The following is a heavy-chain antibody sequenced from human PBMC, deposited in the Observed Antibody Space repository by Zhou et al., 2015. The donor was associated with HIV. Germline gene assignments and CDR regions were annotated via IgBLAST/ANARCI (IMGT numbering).Heavy chain of an antibody. CDR3: ARAPFGYNNGHESYYAMDV. J-gene: IGHJ6*02. Sequence: QVHLVESGGGVVQSGRSLRLSCAASGFTFNNYGMYWVRQAPGKGLEWVGTISYDGSKTYYADSVKGRITISRDNAKNSLFLQMNSLGDEDTAVYYCARAPFGYNNGHESYYAMDVWGQGTTVTVSS. CDR1: GFTFNNYG. CDR2: ISYDGSKT. V-gene: IGHV3-30*03. D-gene: IGHD5-18*01.